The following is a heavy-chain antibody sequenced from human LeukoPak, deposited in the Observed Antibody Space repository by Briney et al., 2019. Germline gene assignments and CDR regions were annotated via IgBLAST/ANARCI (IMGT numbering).Heavy chain of an antibody. CDR1: GGSINYYY. D-gene: IGHD3-10*01. V-gene: IGHV4-59*06. Sequence: PSETLSLTCTVSGGSINYYYWMWIRQPPGKGLEWIGYIYYSGSTYYNPSLKSRVTISVDTSKNQFSLKLSSVTAADTAVYYCASFYMGGSGSYYNFDYWGQGTLVTVSS. J-gene: IGHJ4*02. CDR2: IYYSGST. CDR3: ASFYMGGSGSYYNFDY.